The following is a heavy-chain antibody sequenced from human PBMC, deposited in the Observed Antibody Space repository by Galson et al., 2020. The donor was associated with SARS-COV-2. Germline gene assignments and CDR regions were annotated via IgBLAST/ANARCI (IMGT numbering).Heavy chain of an antibody. V-gene: IGHV3-11*03. CDR3: AASHSNFWYPFVF. D-gene: IGHD6-13*01. J-gene: IGHJ4*02. CDR2: ISPRSDYT. CDR1: GFIFSDYY. Sequence: GGSLRLSCAASGFIFSDYYVTWIRQAPGKGLEWVSYISPRSDYTNYADSVTGRFTISRDNAKNSLYLQMNSLRGDDTAVYYCAASHSNFWYPFVFWGQGTLVTVSS.